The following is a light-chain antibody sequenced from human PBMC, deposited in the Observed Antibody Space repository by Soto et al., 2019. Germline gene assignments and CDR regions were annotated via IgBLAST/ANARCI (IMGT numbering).Light chain of an antibody. Sequence: QSALTQPRSVSGSPGQSVTISCTGTSSDIGDYYHVSWYQQHPGKAPKLMIYDVTKRPSGVPDRFSGSKSGNTASLTISGLQAEDEADYYCCSYAGIHIFAIGGGTKVTVL. J-gene: IGLJ2*01. V-gene: IGLV2-11*01. CDR3: CSYAGIHIFA. CDR2: DVT. CDR1: SSDIGDYYH.